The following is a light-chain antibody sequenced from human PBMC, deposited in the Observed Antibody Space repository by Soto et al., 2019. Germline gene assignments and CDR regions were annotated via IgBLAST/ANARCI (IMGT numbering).Light chain of an antibody. V-gene: IGKV3-15*01. CDR1: QSVSSK. J-gene: IGKJ2*01. Sequence: EIVMTQSPATLSVSPGERTTLSCRASQSVSSKLAWFQQKPGQAPSLLIHGVSTRATGVPVRFSGSGSGTEFTLTINSLQSEDFAVYYCQQYNNWPHTFGQGTKVDIK. CDR2: GVS. CDR3: QQYNNWPHT.